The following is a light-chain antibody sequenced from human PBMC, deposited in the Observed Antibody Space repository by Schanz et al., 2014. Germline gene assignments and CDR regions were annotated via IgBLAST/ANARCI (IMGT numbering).Light chain of an antibody. CDR3: QSYDNSLTHVV. CDR2: RSI. CDR1: SSEIGDNY. V-gene: IGLV1-40*01. J-gene: IGLJ2*01. Sequence: QSVLTQPPSVSAAPGQKVTISCSGSSSEIGDNYVSWYQHLPGTAPKVLIYRSINRPSGVPDRFSGSKSGTSASLAITGLQAEDEADYYCQSYDNSLTHVVFGGGTKLTVL.